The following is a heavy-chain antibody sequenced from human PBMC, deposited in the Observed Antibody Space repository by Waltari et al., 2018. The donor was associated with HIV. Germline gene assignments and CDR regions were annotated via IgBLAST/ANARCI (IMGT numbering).Heavy chain of an antibody. CDR3: ARLDFWSDNRSIDWFDP. CDR1: GGSISSYY. J-gene: IGHJ5*02. D-gene: IGHD3-3*01. CDR2: IYYSGST. V-gene: IGHV4-59*01. Sequence: QVQLQESGPGLVKPSETLSLTCTVSGGSISSYYWSWIRQPPGKGLEWIGYIYYSGSTNYNPSLKSRVTISVDTSKNQFSLKLSSVTAADTAVYYCARLDFWSDNRSIDWFDPWGQGTLVTVSS.